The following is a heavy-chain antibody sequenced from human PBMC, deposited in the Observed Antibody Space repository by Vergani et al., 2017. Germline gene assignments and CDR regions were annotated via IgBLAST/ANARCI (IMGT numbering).Heavy chain of an antibody. J-gene: IGHJ6*02. CDR3: ARGAVAASYYYGMDV. CDR1: GYSFTSYW. D-gene: IGHD6-19*01. Sequence: EVQLVQSGAEVKKPGESLKISCKGSGYSFTSYWIGWVRQMPGKGLEWMGIIYPGDSDTRYSPSFQGQVTISADKSISTAHLQWSSLKASDTAMYYCARGAVAASYYYGMDVWGQGTTVTVSS. V-gene: IGHV5-51*01. CDR2: IYPGDSDT.